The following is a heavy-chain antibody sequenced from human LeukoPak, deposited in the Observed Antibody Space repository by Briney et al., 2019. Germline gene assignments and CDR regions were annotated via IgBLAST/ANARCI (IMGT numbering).Heavy chain of an antibody. CDR1: GGSISSYY. CDR2: IYTSGST. J-gene: IGHJ4*02. V-gene: IGHV4-4*07. CDR3: ARGDQLWFGELSFDY. D-gene: IGHD3-10*01. Sequence: PSETLSLTCTVSGGSISSYYWSWIRQPAGWGLEWIGRIYTSGSTNYNPSLKSRVTMSVDTSKNQFSLRLSSVTAADTAVYYCARGDQLWFGELSFDYWGQGTLVTVSS.